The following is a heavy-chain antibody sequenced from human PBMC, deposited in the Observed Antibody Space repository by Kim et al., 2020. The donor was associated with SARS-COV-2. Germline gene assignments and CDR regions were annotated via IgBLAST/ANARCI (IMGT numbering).Heavy chain of an antibody. V-gene: IGHV3-30*04. CDR3: AREGGRSSGPFDY. Sequence: GGSLRLSCAASGFTFSSYAMHWVRQAPGKGLEWVAVISYDGSNKYYADSVKGRFTISRDNSKNTLYLQMNSLRAEDTAVYYCAREGGRSSGPFDYVGHGT. CDR2: ISYDGSNK. CDR1: GFTFSSYA. J-gene: IGHJ4*01. D-gene: IGHD3-22*01.